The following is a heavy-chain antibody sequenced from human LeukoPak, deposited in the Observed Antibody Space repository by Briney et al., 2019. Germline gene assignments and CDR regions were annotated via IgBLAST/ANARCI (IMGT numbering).Heavy chain of an antibody. CDR3: ARGGQWLVLFYY. J-gene: IGHJ4*02. D-gene: IGHD6-19*01. Sequence: GGSLRLSCAASGFTVSSNYMSWVRQAPGKGLEWVSVIYSGGSTYYADSVKGRFTVSRDNFKNTLYLQMNSLRAEDTAVYYCARGGQWLVLFYYWGQGTLVTVSS. V-gene: IGHV3-53*01. CDR1: GFTVSSNY. CDR2: IYSGGST.